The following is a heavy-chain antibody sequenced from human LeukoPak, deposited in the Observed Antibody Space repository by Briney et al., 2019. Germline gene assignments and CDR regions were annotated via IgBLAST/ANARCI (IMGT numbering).Heavy chain of an antibody. J-gene: IGHJ4*02. CDR3: ARGVATNY. D-gene: IGHD1-1*01. V-gene: IGHV1-8*01. Sequence: ASVKVSCKTSGYTFANYDINWVRQATGQGLEWMGWMNPNSGSTDYAQKFQGRVTMTRDTSISTAYMELSSLRSEDTALYYCARGVATNYWGQGTLVTVSS. CDR1: GYTFANYD. CDR2: MNPNSGST.